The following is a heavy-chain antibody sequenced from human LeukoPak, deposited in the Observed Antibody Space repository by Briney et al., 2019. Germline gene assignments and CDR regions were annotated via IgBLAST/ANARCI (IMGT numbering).Heavy chain of an antibody. CDR2: IYYSGST. J-gene: IGHJ3*02. CDR3: ARGCGVHCQHDAFDI. V-gene: IGHV4-39*01. Sequence: SETLSLTCTVSGGSISSSSYYWGWIRQPPGKGLEWIGSIYYSGSTYYSPSLKSRISISLDTSKNQFSLSLSSVTAADTAVYYCARGCGVHCQHDAFDIWGQGTVVTVSS. CDR1: GGSISSSSYY. D-gene: IGHD2-21*01.